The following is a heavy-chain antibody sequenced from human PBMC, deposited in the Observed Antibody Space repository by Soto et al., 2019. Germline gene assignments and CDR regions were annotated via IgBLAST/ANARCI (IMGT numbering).Heavy chain of an antibody. D-gene: IGHD3-10*01. J-gene: IGHJ5*02. CDR2: INAGNGNT. Sequence: QVHLVQSGAEVKKPGASVKVSCKASGYTFTTYGMHWVRQAPGQRLEWMGWINAGNGNTKYSQKFQGRVTITRDTSASTAYTELSSLRSEATAVYYCARDLGADHNYYVSGSDLSWFDPWGQGALDTVSS. CDR1: GYTFTTYG. V-gene: IGHV1-3*01. CDR3: ARDLGADHNYYVSGSDLSWFDP.